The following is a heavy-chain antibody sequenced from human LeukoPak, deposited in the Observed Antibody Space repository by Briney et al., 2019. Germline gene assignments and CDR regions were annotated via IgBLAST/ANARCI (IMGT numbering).Heavy chain of an antibody. CDR1: GYTFTSYD. D-gene: IGHD2-2*03. V-gene: IGHV1-8*01. J-gene: IGHJ6*03. CDR3: ARAGYCSSTSCYRGHYYYYYYMDV. CDR2: MNPNSGNT. Sequence: GASVKVSCKASGYTFTSYDINWVRQATGQGLEWMGWMNPNSGNTGYAQKFQGRVTMTRNTSISTAYMELSSLRSEDTAVYYCARAGYCSSTSCYRGHYYYYYYMDVWGKETTVTVSS.